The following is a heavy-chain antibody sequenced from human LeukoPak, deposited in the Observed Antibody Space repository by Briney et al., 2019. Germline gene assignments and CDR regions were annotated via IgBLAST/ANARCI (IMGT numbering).Heavy chain of an antibody. CDR3: ARAYRDDTSGYYYVPFDY. J-gene: IGHJ4*02. D-gene: IGHD3-22*01. Sequence: GGSLRLSCAASGFTVSSNYMSWVRQAPGKGLEWVSVIYSGGSTYYADSVKGRFTISRDNSKNTLYLQINSLRAEDTAVYYCARAYRDDTSGYYYVPFDYWGQGTLVTVSS. CDR1: GFTVSSNY. V-gene: IGHV3-66*01. CDR2: IYSGGST.